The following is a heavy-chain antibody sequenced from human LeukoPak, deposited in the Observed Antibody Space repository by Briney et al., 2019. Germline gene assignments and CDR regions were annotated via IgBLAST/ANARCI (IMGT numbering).Heavy chain of an antibody. CDR1: GGSFSGYY. Sequence: PSETLSLTCAVYGGSFSGYYWSWIRQPPGKGLEWIGEINHSGSTNYNPSLKSRVTISVDTSKNQFPLKLSSVTAADTAVYYCARLSTVTTSFDCWGQGTLVTVSS. CDR2: INHSGST. D-gene: IGHD4-17*01. CDR3: ARLSTVTTSFDC. J-gene: IGHJ4*02. V-gene: IGHV4-34*01.